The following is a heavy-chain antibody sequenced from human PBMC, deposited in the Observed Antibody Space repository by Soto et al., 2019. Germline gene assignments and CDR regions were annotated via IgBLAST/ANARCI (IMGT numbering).Heavy chain of an antibody. CDR3: ASSNWGSFASGAVHY. CDR2: IYPGDSDT. D-gene: IGHD7-27*01. Sequence: PGESLKISCKGSGYSFTSYWIGWVRQMPGKGLEWMGIIYPGDSDTRYSPSFQGQVTISADKSISTAYLQWSSLKASDTAMYYCASSNWGSFASGAVHYWGQGTLVTVSS. CDR1: GYSFTSYW. V-gene: IGHV5-51*01. J-gene: IGHJ4*02.